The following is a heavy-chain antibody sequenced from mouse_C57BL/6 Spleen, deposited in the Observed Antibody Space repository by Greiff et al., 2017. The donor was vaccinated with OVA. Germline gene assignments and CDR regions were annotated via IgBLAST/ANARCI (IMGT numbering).Heavy chain of an antibody. CDR2: IDPENGDT. V-gene: IGHV14-4*01. Sequence: VQLKESGAELVRPGASVKLSCTASGFNIKDDYMHWVKQRPEQGLEWIGWIDPENGDTEYASKFQGKATITADTSSNTAYLQLSSLTSEDTAVYYCTTGITTVVAHYAMDYWGQGTSVTVSS. CDR1: GFNIKDDY. D-gene: IGHD1-1*01. J-gene: IGHJ4*01. CDR3: TTGITTVVAHYAMDY.